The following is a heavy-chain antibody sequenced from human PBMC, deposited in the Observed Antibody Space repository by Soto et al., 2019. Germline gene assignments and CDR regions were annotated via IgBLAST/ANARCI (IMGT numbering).Heavy chain of an antibody. D-gene: IGHD6-6*01. CDR3: ARLSSIAAQGWFDP. V-gene: IGHV4-39*01. CDR1: GGSISSSSYY. J-gene: IGHJ5*02. CDR2: IYYSGST. Sequence: PSETLSLTCTVSGGSISSSSYYWGWIRQPQGKGMEWIGIIYYSGSTYYNPSLKSRVSISVDTSKNQFSLKLSSVTAADTAVYYCARLSSIAAQGWFDPWGQGTLVTVSS.